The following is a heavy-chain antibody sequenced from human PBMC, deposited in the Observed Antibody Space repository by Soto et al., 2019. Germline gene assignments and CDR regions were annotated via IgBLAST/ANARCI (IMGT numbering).Heavy chain of an antibody. D-gene: IGHD6-6*01. CDR2: INHSGST. CDR3: ARRVAARPVTVPGWEPENWSDP. Sequence: SETLSLTCAVYGGSFSGYYWSWIRQPPGKGLEWIGEINHSGSTNYNPSLKSRVTISVDTSKNQFSLKLSSVTAADTAVYYCARRVAARPVTVPGWEPENWSDPWGQGTLVTVSS. J-gene: IGHJ5*02. CDR1: GGSFSGYY. V-gene: IGHV4-34*01.